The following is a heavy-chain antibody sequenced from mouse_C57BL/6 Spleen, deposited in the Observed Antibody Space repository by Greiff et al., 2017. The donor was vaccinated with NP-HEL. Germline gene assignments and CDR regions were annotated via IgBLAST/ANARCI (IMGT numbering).Heavy chain of an antibody. V-gene: IGHV8-12*01. CDR1: GFSLSTSGMG. J-gene: IGHJ1*03. CDR3: ARRETGAWYFDV. Sequence: QVTLKESGPGILQSSQTLSLTCSFSGFSLSTSGMGVSWIRQPSGKGLEWLAHIYWDDDKRYNPSLKSRLTISKETSRNQVFLKITSVDTADTATYYCARRETGAWYFDVWGTGTTVTVSS. D-gene: IGHD4-1*01. CDR2: IYWDDDK.